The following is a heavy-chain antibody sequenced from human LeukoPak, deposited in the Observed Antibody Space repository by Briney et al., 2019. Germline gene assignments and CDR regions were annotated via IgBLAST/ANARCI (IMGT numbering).Heavy chain of an antibody. D-gene: IGHD4-17*01. CDR1: GFTFSNYA. J-gene: IGHJ3*01. CDR3: GRDPNGDYFGAFEF. CDR2: INAGGGET. Sequence: GGSLRLSCAASGFTFSNYAMTWVRQAAEKGLAWVSIINAGGGETYYADSVRGRFTISRDNYKNTLYLQMNSLGVEDTAVYYCGRDPNGDYFGAFEFWGQETLVTVSA. V-gene: IGHV3-23*01.